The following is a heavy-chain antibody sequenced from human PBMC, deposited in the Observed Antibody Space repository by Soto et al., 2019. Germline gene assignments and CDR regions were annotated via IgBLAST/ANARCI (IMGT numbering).Heavy chain of an antibody. CDR2: IYDNGNT. CDR3: ARVRTGYFDY. Sequence: SETLSLTCTFSCGAINDHYWSYIRQPPGKGLEWIGYIYDNGNTNYNPSLESRVTISVDMSKNQFSLRLTSLTAADTAVYYCARVRTGYFDYWGRGALVTVSS. J-gene: IGHJ4*02. D-gene: IGHD3-9*01. CDR1: CGAINDHY. V-gene: IGHV4-59*11.